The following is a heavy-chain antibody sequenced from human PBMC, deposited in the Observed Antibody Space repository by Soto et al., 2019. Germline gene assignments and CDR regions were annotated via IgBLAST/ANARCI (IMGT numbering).Heavy chain of an antibody. Sequence: GGSLRLSCAASKFTFSTYAMTWVRQAPGKGLEWVSDISGSGDNTYYADSVKGRFTISRDNSKSTLYLQMNSLRAEDTAVYYCAKDTVHCSGTRCARYFEKWGRGSLVNVYS. D-gene: IGHD2-2*01. V-gene: IGHV3-23*01. CDR2: ISGSGDNT. CDR1: KFTFSTYA. J-gene: IGHJ4*02. CDR3: AKDTVHCSGTRCARYFEK.